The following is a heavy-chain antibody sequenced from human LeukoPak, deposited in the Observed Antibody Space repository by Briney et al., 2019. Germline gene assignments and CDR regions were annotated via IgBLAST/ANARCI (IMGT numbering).Heavy chain of an antibody. CDR1: GYTFTSYG. V-gene: IGHV1-18*01. CDR3: ARDKDYDSWSGYYTQAFDI. Sequence: ASVKVSCKASGYTFTSYGISWVRQAPGQGLEWMGWISAYNGNTNYAQKLQGRVTMTTDTSTSTAYMELRSLRSDDTAVYYCARDKDYDSWSGYYTQAFDIWGQGTMVTVSS. D-gene: IGHD3-3*01. CDR2: ISAYNGNT. J-gene: IGHJ3*02.